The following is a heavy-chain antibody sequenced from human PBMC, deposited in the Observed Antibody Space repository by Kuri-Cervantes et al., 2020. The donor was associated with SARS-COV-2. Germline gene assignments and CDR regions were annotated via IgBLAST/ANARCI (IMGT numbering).Heavy chain of an antibody. V-gene: IGHV5-51*01. J-gene: IGHJ3*02. CDR2: IYPGDSDT. CDR3: ARGGVHDAFDI. D-gene: IGHD3-16*01. CDR1: GYSFTGYW. Sequence: GESLKISWKGSGYSFTGYWIGWVRQMPGKGLEWMGIIYPGDSDTSYSPSFQGQVTISADKSISTAYLQWSSLKAADTAMYYCARGGVHDAFDIWGQGTMVTVSS.